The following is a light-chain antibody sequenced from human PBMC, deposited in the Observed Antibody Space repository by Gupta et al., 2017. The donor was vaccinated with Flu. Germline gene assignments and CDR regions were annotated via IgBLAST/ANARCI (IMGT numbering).Light chain of an antibody. CDR1: QDISHY. CDR3: QQYESLPLS. CDR2: DAS. Sequence: PSSLSASVGDRVTITCQATQDISHYLNWYQQKSGKAPNLLIYDASNLETGVPSRFSGSGSGTDFTFTISTLQPEDIATYYCQQYESLPLSFGPGTRVDIK. V-gene: IGKV1-33*01. J-gene: IGKJ3*01.